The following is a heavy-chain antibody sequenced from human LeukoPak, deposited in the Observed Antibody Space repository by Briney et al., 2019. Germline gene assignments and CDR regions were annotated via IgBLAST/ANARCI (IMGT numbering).Heavy chain of an antibody. V-gene: IGHV4-59*01. CDR3: ARDGLRSGKYNWFDP. J-gene: IGHJ5*02. Sequence: SQTLSLTCTVSGGSISSYYWSWIRHPPGKGLEWNGYIYYSGSTTYNPSLKSRVTISVDTSKNQFSLKLSSVTAADTAVYYCARDGLRSGKYNWFDPWGQGTLVTVSS. CDR2: IYYSGST. CDR1: GGSISSYY. D-gene: IGHD3-16*01.